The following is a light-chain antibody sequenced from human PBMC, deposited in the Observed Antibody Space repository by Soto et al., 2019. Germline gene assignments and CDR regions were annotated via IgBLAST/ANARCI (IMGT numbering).Light chain of an antibody. V-gene: IGKV3-20*01. CDR1: QSVSSSY. J-gene: IGKJ1*01. CDR2: GAS. Sequence: EIVFTQSPGTRSLSPGERATLSCRASQSVSSSYLAWYQQTPGQAPRLLIYGASSRETGIPDLFSGSGAGTEFTLTISRLEPEDFAVDYCQQYGSSPWTFGQGTKVDIK. CDR3: QQYGSSPWT.